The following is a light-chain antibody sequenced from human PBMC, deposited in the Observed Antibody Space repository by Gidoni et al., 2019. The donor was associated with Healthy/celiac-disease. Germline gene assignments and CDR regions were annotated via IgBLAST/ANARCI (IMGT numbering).Light chain of an antibody. CDR1: SLRSYY. V-gene: IGLV3-19*01. CDR3: NSRDSSGNRL. J-gene: IGLJ2*01. CDR2: GKN. Sequence: SSELTQDPAVSVALGQTVRITCQGDSLRSYYASWYQQKPGQAPVLVIYGKNNRPSGIPDRFSVSSSGNTASLTITGAQAEDEADYYCNSRDSSGNRLFGGGTKLTVL.